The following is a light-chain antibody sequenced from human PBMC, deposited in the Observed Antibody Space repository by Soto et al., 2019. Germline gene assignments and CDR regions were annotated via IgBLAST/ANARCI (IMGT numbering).Light chain of an antibody. V-gene: IGLV2-14*03. CDR2: DVS. J-gene: IGLJ1*01. Sequence: QSVLTQPASVSGSPGQSITISCTGTSSDVGGYNYVSWYQHHPGKAPKLMIFDVSNRPSGFSNRFSGSKSGNTASLTISGLQAEDEADYSCSSYTASSTYFFGTGTKVTVL. CDR3: SSYTASSTYF. CDR1: SSDVGGYNY.